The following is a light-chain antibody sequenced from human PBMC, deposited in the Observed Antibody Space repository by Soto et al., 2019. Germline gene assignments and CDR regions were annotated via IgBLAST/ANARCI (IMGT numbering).Light chain of an antibody. Sequence: QSVLTQPPSVSAAPGRKVTISCSGSSSNIGNNYVSWYQQFPGTAPKLLIYENNKRPSGIPDRFSGSKSGTSATLGITGLQTGDEAEYYCGTWDSSLSALFGTGTKVTVL. V-gene: IGLV1-51*02. CDR1: SSNIGNNY. J-gene: IGLJ1*01. CDR2: ENN. CDR3: GTWDSSLSAL.